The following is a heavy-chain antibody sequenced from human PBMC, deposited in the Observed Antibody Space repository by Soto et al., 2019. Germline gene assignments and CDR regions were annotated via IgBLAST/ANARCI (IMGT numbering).Heavy chain of an antibody. V-gene: IGHV4-30-4*01. CDR2: IFYSGTT. Sequence: QVQLQESGPELVKPSQTLSLTCTVSGGSVSSCDHYWSWIRQPPGKGLECIGYIFYSGTTYYNPSLKRRVTISVDTYTNQLSLRLNSVTAADTAVYYCARITSAFDPLGQGTLVTVSS. CDR1: GGSVSSCDHY. CDR3: ARITSAFDP. J-gene: IGHJ5*02. D-gene: IGHD2-2*01.